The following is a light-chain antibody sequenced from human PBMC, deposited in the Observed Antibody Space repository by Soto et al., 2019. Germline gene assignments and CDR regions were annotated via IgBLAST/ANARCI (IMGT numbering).Light chain of an antibody. V-gene: IGKV3-11*01. J-gene: IGKJ4*01. Sequence: EIVLTQSPATLSLSPGERATLSCRASQSVRSYLAWYQQKPGQAPRLLIYDASNRATGIPARFSGSGSGTDFTLTISSLEPEDFAVYYCQQRSNWLTFGGGTKAEIQ. CDR1: QSVRSY. CDR3: QQRSNWLT. CDR2: DAS.